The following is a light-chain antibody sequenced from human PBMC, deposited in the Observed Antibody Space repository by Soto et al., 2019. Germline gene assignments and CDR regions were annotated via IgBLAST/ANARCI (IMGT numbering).Light chain of an antibody. J-gene: IGLJ1*01. CDR3: QSYDSSLSGYV. CDR1: SSNIGAGYD. CDR2: GNS. Sequence: QSVLTQPPSVSGAPGQRVTISCTGSSSNIGAGYDVHWYQQLPGTAPKLLIYGNSNRPSGVPDRFSASESGTSASLAITGLQAEDEADYYCQSYDSSLSGYVFGTGTKLTVL. V-gene: IGLV1-40*01.